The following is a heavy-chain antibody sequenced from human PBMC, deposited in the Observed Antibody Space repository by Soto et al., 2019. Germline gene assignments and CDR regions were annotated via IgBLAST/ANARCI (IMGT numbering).Heavy chain of an antibody. Sequence: GSQRLSCEAPGFTVCKSAMTRVRQAPGKGLEWVSTISGNGGSTYYADSVKGRFTISRDNSKNMLFLQINSLRVDYSSFYYYEKRRASVPAFEYRGKGTPVTGS. V-gene: IGHV3-23*01. CDR1: GFTVCKSA. J-gene: IGHJ4*02. CDR3: EKRRASVPAFEY. D-gene: IGHD1-26*01. CDR2: ISGNGGST.